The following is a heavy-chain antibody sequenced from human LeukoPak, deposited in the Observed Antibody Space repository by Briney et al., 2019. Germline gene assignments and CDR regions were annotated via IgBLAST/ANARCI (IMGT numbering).Heavy chain of an antibody. V-gene: IGHV1-18*04. D-gene: IGHD1-26*01. CDR1: GYTFTSYY. J-gene: IGHJ5*02. Sequence: ASVKVSCKASGYTFTSYYMHWMRQAPGQGLEWMGWISVYNGNTNYAQKLHGRVTMTTETSTNIVYMELRSLTFDDTAVYYCARDLAGIVGVTAWFDPWGQGTLVTVSS. CDR2: ISVYNGNT. CDR3: ARDLAGIVGVTAWFDP.